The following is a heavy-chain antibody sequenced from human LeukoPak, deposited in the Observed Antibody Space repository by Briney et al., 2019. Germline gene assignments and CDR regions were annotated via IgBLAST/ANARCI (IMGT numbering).Heavy chain of an antibody. CDR1: RFTFSDYY. J-gene: IGHJ4*02. CDR2: ISSSGSTI. CDR3: AREDTAMVLYYFDY. Sequence: GGSLRLSCAASRFTFSDYYMSWIRQAPGKGLEWVSYISSSGSTIYYADSVKGRFTISRDNAKNSLYLQMNSLRAEDTAMYFCAREDTAMVLYYFDYWGQGTLVTVSS. V-gene: IGHV3-11*01. D-gene: IGHD5-18*01.